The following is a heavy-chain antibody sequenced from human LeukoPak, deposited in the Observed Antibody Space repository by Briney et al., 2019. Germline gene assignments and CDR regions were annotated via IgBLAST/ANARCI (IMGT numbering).Heavy chain of an antibody. CDR3: ARVNALRSSWEGRYYFDY. CDR1: GYTFTSYY. V-gene: IGHV1-46*01. J-gene: IGHJ4*02. Sequence: GASVKVSCKASGYTFTSYYMHWVRQAPGQGLEWMGIINPSGGSTSYAQKLQGRVTMTRDTSTSTVYMEVSSLRSEDTAVYYCARVNALRSSWEGRYYFDYWGQGTLSPSPQ. D-gene: IGHD6-13*01. CDR2: INPSGGST.